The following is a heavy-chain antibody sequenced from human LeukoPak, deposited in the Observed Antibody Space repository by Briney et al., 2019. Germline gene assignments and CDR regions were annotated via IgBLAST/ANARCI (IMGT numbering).Heavy chain of an antibody. CDR1: GFTFSSYA. J-gene: IGHJ4*02. V-gene: IGHV3-30*04. Sequence: GGSLRLSCAASGFTFSSYAMHWVRQAPGKGLEWVAVISYDGSNKYYADSVKGRFTISRDNSKNTLYLQMNSLRAEDTAVYYCARDVYGDYFDYWGQGTPVTVSS. CDR3: ARDVYGDYFDY. D-gene: IGHD4-17*01. CDR2: ISYDGSNK.